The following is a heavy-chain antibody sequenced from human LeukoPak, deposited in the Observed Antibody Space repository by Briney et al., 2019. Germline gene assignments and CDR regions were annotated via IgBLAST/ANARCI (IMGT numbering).Heavy chain of an antibody. CDR1: GFSVSSNY. V-gene: IGHV3-53*01. J-gene: IGHJ4*02. CDR3: ARYSWPYHFDY. CDR2: IYSGGST. D-gene: IGHD5-18*01. Sequence: PGGSLRLSCAASGFSVSSNYMSWVRQAPGKGLEWVSVIYSGGSTYYADSVKGRFTIPRDKSKNTLYLQMNSLRAEDTAMYYCARYSWPYHFDYWGQGTLVTVSS.